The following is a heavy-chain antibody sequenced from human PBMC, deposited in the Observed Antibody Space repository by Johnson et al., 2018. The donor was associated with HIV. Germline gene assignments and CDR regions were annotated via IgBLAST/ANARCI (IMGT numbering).Heavy chain of an antibody. Sequence: VQLVESGGGVVQPGRSLRLSCAASGFTFSSYAMHWVRHAPGKWLEWVAVISYDAKHKYYADSLKGRFTVSRDNSKNTLYLQMNSLRPEDTAVYYCARAPPYYGGYSVSDAFDIWGQGTMVTVSS. CDR2: ISYDAKHK. CDR3: ARAPPYYGGYSVSDAFDI. D-gene: IGHD3-22*01. V-gene: IGHV3-30*14. J-gene: IGHJ3*02. CDR1: GFTFSSYA.